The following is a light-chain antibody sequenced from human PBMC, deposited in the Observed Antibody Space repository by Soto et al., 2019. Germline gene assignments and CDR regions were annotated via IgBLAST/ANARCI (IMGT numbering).Light chain of an antibody. CDR2: EAS. CDR3: SSYAGTSTFVL. Sequence: QSALTQPASVSGSPGHSISISCTGSSSDVGRYNLVSWYRHHPGKAPKLIIYEASKRPSGVSDRISGSKSGNTASLTISGLQAEDEADYYCSSYAGTSTFVLFGGGTKLTVL. J-gene: IGLJ2*01. CDR1: SSDVGRYNL. V-gene: IGLV2-23*01.